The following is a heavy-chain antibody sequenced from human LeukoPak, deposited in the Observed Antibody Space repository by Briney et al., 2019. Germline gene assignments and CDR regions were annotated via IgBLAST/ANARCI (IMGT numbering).Heavy chain of an antibody. Sequence: SETLSLTCAVSGGSMSDHYWSWIRQTPGTTLEWIGYIYATGHTNYSPSLKGRFTISLDTSKNHFSLRLRSVTAADTALYYCARHFRRDYPDSGSSQYFHYIDVWGKGTTVVVSS. V-gene: IGHV4-4*09. J-gene: IGHJ6*03. CDR1: GGSMSDHY. CDR2: IYATGHT. CDR3: ARHFRRDYPDSGSSQYFHYIDV. D-gene: IGHD3-10*01.